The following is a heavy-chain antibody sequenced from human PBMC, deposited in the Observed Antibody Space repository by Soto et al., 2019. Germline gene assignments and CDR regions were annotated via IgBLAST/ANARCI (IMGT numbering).Heavy chain of an antibody. CDR3: GRQAPFYDKGGMDV. J-gene: IGHJ6*02. D-gene: IGHD3-22*01. V-gene: IGHV1-3*01. CDR1: GYNYTSYA. CDR2: IIAGNAKT. Sequence: QVQLVQSGAEVKKPGASVKVSCKASGYNYTSYAIHWVRQAPGQSLEWMGWIIAGNAKTKYSQKFQGRVTVTRDTSASTAYMELSSLRSEDTAVYYCGRQAPFYDKGGMDVWGQGTTVTVSS.